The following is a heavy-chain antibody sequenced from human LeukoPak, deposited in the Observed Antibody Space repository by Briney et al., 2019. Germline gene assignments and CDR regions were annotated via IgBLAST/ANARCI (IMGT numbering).Heavy chain of an antibody. CDR1: GYSISSGYY. CDR3: AREPHYDFWSGYDMDV. V-gene: IGHV4-38-2*02. J-gene: IGHJ6*03. CDR2: IYHSGST. D-gene: IGHD3-3*01. Sequence: PSXTLSLTCTVSGYSISSGYYWGGIRPPPGKGLEWIGSIYHSGSTYYNPSLKSRVTISVDTSKNQFSLKLSSVTAADTAVYYCAREPHYDFWSGYDMDVWGKGTTVTVSS.